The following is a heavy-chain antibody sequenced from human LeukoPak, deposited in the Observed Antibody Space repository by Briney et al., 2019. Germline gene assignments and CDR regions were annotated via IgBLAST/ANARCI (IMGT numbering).Heavy chain of an antibody. CDR3: ARVLPPPDHYDSSGYVYYFDY. CDR1: GYTFTSYG. V-gene: IGHV1-18*01. D-gene: IGHD3-22*01. J-gene: IGHJ4*02. CDR2: ISAYNGNT. Sequence: GASVKVSCKASGYTFTSYGISWVRQAPGQGLEWMGWISAYNGNTNYAQKLQGRVTMTTGTSTSTAYMELRSLRSDDTAVYYCARVLPPPDHYDSSGYVYYFDYWGQGTLVTVSS.